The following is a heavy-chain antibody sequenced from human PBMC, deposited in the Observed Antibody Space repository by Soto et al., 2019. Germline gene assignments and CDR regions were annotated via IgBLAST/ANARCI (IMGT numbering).Heavy chain of an antibody. V-gene: IGHV3-23*01. CDR1: GFTFTSHA. Sequence: EVQLLQSGGGLVQPGGSLRLSCTASGFTFTSHAINWVRQAPGKGLEWVSAISGGGGSAYYADSVRGRFTISRDNSKNTVYLQMTYPTADDTAVYYCAKDVFAYYFDYWGQGALVLVSS. CDR3: AKDVFAYYFDY. J-gene: IGHJ4*02. CDR2: ISGGGGSA.